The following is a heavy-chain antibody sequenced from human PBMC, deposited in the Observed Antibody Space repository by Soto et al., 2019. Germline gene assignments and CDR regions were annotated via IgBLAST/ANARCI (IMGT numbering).Heavy chain of an antibody. CDR1: KFTFSSYW. CDR3: AGGGGWVIDS. V-gene: IGHV3-7*01. CDR2: IKQDGSEK. D-gene: IGHD3-16*01. Sequence: EVQLVESGGGLVQPGGSLRLSCAASKFTFSSYWMNWVRQAPGKGLEWVAKIKQDGSEKYYVDSVKGRFTNSRDNAKNALYLKMTSLRAGDPAVYYCAGGGGWVIDSWGQGALVTVSS. J-gene: IGHJ4*02.